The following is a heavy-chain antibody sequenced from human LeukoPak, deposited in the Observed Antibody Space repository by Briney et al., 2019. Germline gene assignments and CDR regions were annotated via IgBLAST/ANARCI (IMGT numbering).Heavy chain of an antibody. CDR1: GGTFSSYA. CDR2: IIPIFGTA. V-gene: IGHV1-69*01. Sequence: SVKVSCKASGGTFSSYAISWVRQAPGQGPEWMGGIIPIFGTANYAQKFQGRVTITADESTSTAYMELSSLRSEDTAVYYCARDPLVVPVTEASYYYMDVWGKGTTVTVSS. CDR3: ARDPLVVPVTEASYYYMDV. J-gene: IGHJ6*03. D-gene: IGHD2-2*01.